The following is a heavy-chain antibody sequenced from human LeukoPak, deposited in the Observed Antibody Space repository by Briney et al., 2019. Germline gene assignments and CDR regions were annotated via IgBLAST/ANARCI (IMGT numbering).Heavy chain of an antibody. CDR2: ISGSGGST. V-gene: IGHV3-23*01. Sequence: GGSLRLSCAATGFTFSSYAMSWVRQAPGKGLEWVSAISGSGGSTYYADSVKGRFTISRDNSKNTLYLQMNSLRAEDTAVYYCAKPHNWNERFGFDPWGQGTLVTVSS. CDR3: AKPHNWNERFGFDP. CDR1: GFTFSSYA. J-gene: IGHJ5*02. D-gene: IGHD1-20*01.